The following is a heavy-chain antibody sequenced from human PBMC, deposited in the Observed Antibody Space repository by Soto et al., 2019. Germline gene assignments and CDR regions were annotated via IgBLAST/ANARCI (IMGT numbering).Heavy chain of an antibody. D-gene: IGHD5-18*01. Sequence: QAQLVESGGGVVQPGRSLRLSCAASGFAFSNGMHGVRQAPGTGLEWVAVISYDGSLQHYADSVKGRFTISRDNSKNMVLLQISSLRAEDTAVYYCVSDRGYGHASVPYSWGQGTLVSVSS. CDR2: ISYDGSLQ. V-gene: IGHV3-30*03. J-gene: IGHJ4*02. CDR3: VSDRGYGHASVPYS. CDR1: GFAFSNG.